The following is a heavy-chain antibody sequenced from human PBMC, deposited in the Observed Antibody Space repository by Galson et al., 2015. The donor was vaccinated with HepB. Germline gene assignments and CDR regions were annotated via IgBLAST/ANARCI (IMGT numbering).Heavy chain of an antibody. CDR2: ISYDGSNK. Sequence: SLRLSCAASGFTFSSYGMHWVRQAPGKGLEWVAVISYDGSNKYYADSVKGRFTISRDNSKNTLYLQMNSLRAEDTAVYYCAKGKITMIVVVKHPFDYWGQGTLVTVSS. CDR1: GFTFSSYG. CDR3: AKGKITMIVVVKHPFDY. D-gene: IGHD3-22*01. V-gene: IGHV3-30*18. J-gene: IGHJ4*02.